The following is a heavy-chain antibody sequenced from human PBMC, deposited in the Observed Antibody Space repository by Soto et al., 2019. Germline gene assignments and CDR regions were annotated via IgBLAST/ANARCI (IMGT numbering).Heavy chain of an antibody. CDR3: AKDRLRGLMISYYGLDV. J-gene: IGHJ6*02. D-gene: IGHD3-10*01. CDR1: GFTLTNYG. V-gene: IGHV3-23*01. Sequence: EVQLLESGGALVQPGGSLRLSCAATGFTLTNYGMSWVRQAPGKGLEWVSTITGSGATTYYADSVKGRFTISRDNSKNTLFLQLDSLRAEDTAVYYCAKDRLRGLMISYYGLDVWGLGTTVTVSS. CDR2: ITGSGATT.